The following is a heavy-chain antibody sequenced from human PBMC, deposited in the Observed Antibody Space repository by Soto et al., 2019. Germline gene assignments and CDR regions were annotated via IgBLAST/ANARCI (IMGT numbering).Heavy chain of an antibody. CDR1: GGSISSGGYY. J-gene: IGHJ6*02. CDR2: IYYSGIT. Sequence: PSETLSLTCTVSGGSISSGGYYWSWIRQHPGKGLEWIGYIYYSGITYYNPSLKSRVTISVDTSKNQFSLKLSSVTAADTAVYYCARDKRITIFGVVIEGDPTDYYGMDVWGQGTTVTVSS. CDR3: ARDKRITIFGVVIEGDPTDYYGMDV. D-gene: IGHD3-3*01. V-gene: IGHV4-30-4*08.